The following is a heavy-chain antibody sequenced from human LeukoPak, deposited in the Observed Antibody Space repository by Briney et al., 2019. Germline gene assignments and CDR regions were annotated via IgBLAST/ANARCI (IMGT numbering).Heavy chain of an antibody. CDR2: INHSGST. D-gene: IGHD2-2*01. J-gene: IGHJ6*04. CDR3: ARRASCSSTSCYARGYYYYGMDV. Sequence: PSETLSLTCAVYGGSFSGYYWSWIRQPPGKGLEWIWEINHSGSTNYNPSLKSRVTISVDTSKNQFSLKLNSVTAADTAVYYCARRASCSSTSCYARGYYYYGMDVWGKGTTVTVSS. V-gene: IGHV4-34*01. CDR1: GGSFSGYY.